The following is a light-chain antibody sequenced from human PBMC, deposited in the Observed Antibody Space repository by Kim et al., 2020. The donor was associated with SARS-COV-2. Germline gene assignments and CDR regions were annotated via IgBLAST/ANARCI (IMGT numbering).Light chain of an antibody. J-gene: IGKJ1*01. Sequence: DIQMTQSPSNLSSSVGDRVTITCRASQSISSWLSWYQQKPGKAPKLLIYDASNLESGVPSRFSGSGSGTEFTLTISSLQPDDFATYYCQQYSTWWTFGQGTRVDVK. CDR3: QQYSTWWT. CDR2: DAS. V-gene: IGKV1-5*01. CDR1: QSISSW.